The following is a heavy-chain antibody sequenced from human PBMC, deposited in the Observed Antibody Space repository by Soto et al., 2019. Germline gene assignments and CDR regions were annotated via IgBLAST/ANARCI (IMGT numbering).Heavy chain of an antibody. V-gene: IGHV4-4*02. CDR3: ARVHCSSTSCYSYYYYYYMDV. J-gene: IGHJ6*03. CDR1: SGSISSSNW. Sequence: PSETLSLTCAVSSGSISSSNWWSWVRQPPGKGLEWIGEIYHSGSTNYNPSLKSRVTISVDKSKNQFSLKLSSVTAADTAVYYCARVHCSSTSCYSYYYYYYMDVWGEGTTVTVSS. CDR2: IYHSGST. D-gene: IGHD2-2*01.